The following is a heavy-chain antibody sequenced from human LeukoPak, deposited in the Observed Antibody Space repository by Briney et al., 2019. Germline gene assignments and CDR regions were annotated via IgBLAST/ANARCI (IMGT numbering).Heavy chain of an antibody. V-gene: IGHV4-59*01. Sequence: PSETLSLTCTVHGGSISSYYWSWIRQPPAKGLEWIGYIYYSGSTNYNPSLKSRVTISVDTSKNQFSLKLSSVTAADTAVYYCARLSSSWPNYYYYYMDVWGKGTTVTVSS. CDR3: ARLSSSWPNYYYYYMDV. J-gene: IGHJ6*03. D-gene: IGHD6-13*01. CDR2: IYYSGST. CDR1: GGSISSYY.